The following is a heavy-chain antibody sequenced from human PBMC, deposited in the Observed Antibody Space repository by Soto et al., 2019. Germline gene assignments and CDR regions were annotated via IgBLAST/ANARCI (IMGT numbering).Heavy chain of an antibody. CDR3: ARRQAQQLGTYYYYGMDV. D-gene: IGHD6-13*01. V-gene: IGHV5-51*01. CDR1: GYSFTSYW. CDR2: IYPGDSDT. J-gene: IGHJ6*02. Sequence: GESLKISCKGSGYSFTSYWIGWVRQMPGKGLEWMGIIYPGDSDTRYSPSFQGQVTISADKSISTAYLQWSSLKASDTAMYYCARRQAQQLGTYYYYGMDVWVQGNTVAV.